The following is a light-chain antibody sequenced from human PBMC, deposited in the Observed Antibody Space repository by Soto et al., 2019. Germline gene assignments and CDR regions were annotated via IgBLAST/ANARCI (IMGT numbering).Light chain of an antibody. Sequence: DIQMTQSPSSLSASVGDRVTITCRASQAIDTFLNWYQQKPGKAPNLLIYGASSLQSGVPSRFSASGSETDFTLTISSLQPEDFATYYCQQSYSSPISFGGGTKVEIK. CDR1: QAIDTF. CDR2: GAS. V-gene: IGKV1-39*01. J-gene: IGKJ4*01. CDR3: QQSYSSPIS.